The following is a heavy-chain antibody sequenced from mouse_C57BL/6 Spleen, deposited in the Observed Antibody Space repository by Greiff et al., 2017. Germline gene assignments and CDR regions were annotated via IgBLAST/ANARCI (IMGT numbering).Heavy chain of an antibody. CDR3: ARETTVVEDYFDY. V-gene: IGHV1-54*01. Sequence: QVQLQQSGAELVRPGTSVKVSCKASGYAFTNYLIEWVKQRPGQGLEWIGVINPGSGGTNYNEKFKGKATLTADKSSSTAYMQLSSLTSEDSAVYFCARETTVVEDYFDYWGQGTTLTVSS. CDR1: GYAFTNYL. D-gene: IGHD1-1*01. CDR2: INPGSGGT. J-gene: IGHJ2*01.